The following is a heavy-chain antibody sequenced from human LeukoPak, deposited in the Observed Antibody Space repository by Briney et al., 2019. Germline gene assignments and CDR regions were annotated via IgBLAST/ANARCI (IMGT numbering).Heavy chain of an antibody. J-gene: IGHJ4*02. CDR2: ISGYNGHT. CDR3: ARGFSANYYDY. V-gene: IGHV1-18*01. D-gene: IGHD1-26*01. Sequence: GASVKVSCKTSGYTFTSYAISWVRQAAGQRLEWMGWISGYNGHTYSAQKFQGRLTMTTDTSTSTADMELRGLTSDDTAVFYCARGFSANYYDYWGQGTLVTVSS. CDR1: GYTFTSYA.